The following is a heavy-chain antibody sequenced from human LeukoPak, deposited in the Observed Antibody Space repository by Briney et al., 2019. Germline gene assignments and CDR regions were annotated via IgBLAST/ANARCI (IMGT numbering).Heavy chain of an antibody. CDR2: ISSSSSYT. CDR3: ARGASSSHDY. CDR1: GFTFSDYH. Sequence: TAGGPLRLSCAASGFTFSDYHMSWIRQAPGKGLEWVSYISSSSSYTNYADSVKGRFTISRDNAKNSLYLQMNSLRAEDTAVYYCARGASSSHDYWGQGTLVTVSS. D-gene: IGHD6-13*01. J-gene: IGHJ4*02. V-gene: IGHV3-11*06.